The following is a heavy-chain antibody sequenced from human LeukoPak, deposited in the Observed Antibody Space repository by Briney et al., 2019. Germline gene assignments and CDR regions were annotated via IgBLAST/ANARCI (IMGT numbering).Heavy chain of an antibody. Sequence: PGRSLRLSCAASGFTFSSYGMHWVRQAPGKGLEGVAVIWYDGSNKYYADSVKGRFTISRDNSKNTLYLQMNSLRAEDTAVYYCAKDRIYDSSGYYFDYWGQGTLVTVSS. CDR1: GFTFSSYG. J-gene: IGHJ4*02. D-gene: IGHD3-22*01. V-gene: IGHV3-33*06. CDR3: AKDRIYDSSGYYFDY. CDR2: IWYDGSNK.